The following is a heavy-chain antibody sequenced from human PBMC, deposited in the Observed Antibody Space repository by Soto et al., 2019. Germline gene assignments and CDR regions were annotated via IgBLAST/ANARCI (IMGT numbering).Heavy chain of an antibody. Sequence: QVTLKESGPVLVKPTETLTLTCTVSGFSLSNARMGVSWIRQPPGKALEWLAHIFSNDEKSYSTSLKSRLTIPKDTSKSQVVLTMTNMDPVDTATYYCARHYYDSSGYYYLCDYWGQGTLVTVSS. D-gene: IGHD3-22*01. CDR1: GFSLSNARMG. CDR3: ARHYYDSSGYYYLCDY. CDR2: IFSNDEK. V-gene: IGHV2-26*01. J-gene: IGHJ4*02.